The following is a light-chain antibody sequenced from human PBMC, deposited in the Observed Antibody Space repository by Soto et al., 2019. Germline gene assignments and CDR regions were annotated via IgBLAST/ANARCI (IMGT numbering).Light chain of an antibody. V-gene: IGLV2-14*01. CDR2: DVN. CDR1: ISDIGGYNF. CDR3: ASYTRTTALV. J-gene: IGLJ2*01. Sequence: QSALTQPASVSGSPGQSITISCTGTISDIGGYNFISWYQHHPGKAPKLVLYDVNNRPSGISYRFSGSKSGNTASLTISGLQAEDEADYYCASYTRTTALVFGGGTKLTVL.